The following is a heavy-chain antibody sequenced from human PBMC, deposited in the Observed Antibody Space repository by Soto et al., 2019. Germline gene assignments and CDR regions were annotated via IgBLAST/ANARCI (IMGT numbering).Heavy chain of an antibody. D-gene: IGHD6-13*01. CDR3: ARVAATGTRWFDP. Sequence: SETLSLPFNFSGCSMNRGAYYLSWVRQPPGKGLEWIGYIHHNENSYSNPSLKSRVTISLETSKNQFSLNLTSVTAADTAVYYCARVAATGTRWFDPWGQGTQVTVSS. CDR2: IHHNENS. J-gene: IGHJ5*02. V-gene: IGHV4-31*03. CDR1: GCSMNRGAYY.